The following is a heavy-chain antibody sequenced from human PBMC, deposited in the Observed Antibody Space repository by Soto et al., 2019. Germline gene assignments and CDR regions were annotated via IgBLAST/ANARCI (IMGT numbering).Heavy chain of an antibody. CDR1: GFTFSSYA. CDR2: ISGSGGST. Sequence: GGSLRLSCAASGFTFSSYAMSWVRQAPGKGLEWVSAISGSGGSTYYADSVKGRFTISRDNSKNTLYLQMNSLRAEDTAVYYCAKDIAMVRGVSGMDVWGQGTTVTVSS. J-gene: IGHJ6*02. D-gene: IGHD3-10*01. CDR3: AKDIAMVRGVSGMDV. V-gene: IGHV3-23*01.